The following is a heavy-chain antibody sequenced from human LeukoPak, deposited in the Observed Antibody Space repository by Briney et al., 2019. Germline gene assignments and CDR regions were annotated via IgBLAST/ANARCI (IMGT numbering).Heavy chain of an antibody. V-gene: IGHV3-74*01. D-gene: IGHD6-13*01. J-gene: IGHJ6*03. CDR2: INTDGSST. CDR3: ARSEYSSTWYGDYYYYYMDV. Sequence: GGSLRLSCAASGFTFSKYWMHWVRQAPGEGLVWVSRINTDGSSTSYADSVKGRFTISRDNAKNTLYLQMNSLRAEGTAVYYCARSEYSSTWYGDYYYYYMDVWGKGTTVTVSS. CDR1: GFTFSKYW.